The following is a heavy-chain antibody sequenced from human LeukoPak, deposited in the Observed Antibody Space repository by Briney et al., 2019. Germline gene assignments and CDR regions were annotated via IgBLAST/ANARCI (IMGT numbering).Heavy chain of an antibody. CDR1: GGSFSGYY. CDR2: INHSRST. V-gene: IGHV4-34*01. J-gene: IGHJ6*03. CDR3: ARPRKGRLMTGYYYYYMDV. Sequence: SETLSVTGAVYGGSFSGYYWSWIRQPPGKGLEWIGEINHSRSTNYKPSLMSRVTISVDTSKNQFSLKLSSVTAADTAVYYCARPRKGRLMTGYYYYYMDVWGKGTTVTASS. D-gene: IGHD3-9*01.